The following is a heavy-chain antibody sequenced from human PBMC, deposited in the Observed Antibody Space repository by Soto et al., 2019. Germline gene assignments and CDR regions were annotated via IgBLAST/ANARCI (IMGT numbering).Heavy chain of an antibody. CDR3: ARLWFGEFWFDP. CDR2: IYYSGST. Sequence: SETLSLTCTVSGGSISSYYWSWIRQPPGKGLEWIGYIYYSGSTNYNPSLKSRVTISVDTSKNQFSLKLSSVTAADTAVYYCARLWFGEFWFDPWGQGTLVTVSS. J-gene: IGHJ5*02. V-gene: IGHV4-59*08. CDR1: GGSISSYY. D-gene: IGHD3-10*01.